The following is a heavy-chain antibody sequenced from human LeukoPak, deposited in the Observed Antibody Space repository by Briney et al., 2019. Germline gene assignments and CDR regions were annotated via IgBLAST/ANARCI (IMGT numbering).Heavy chain of an antibody. CDR3: ATWGGSGSKGNFDY. J-gene: IGHJ4*02. Sequence: ASVKVSCKASGYTFTGYYMHWVRQAPGQGLEWMGWINPKSGGTNYVQKFQGRVTMTRDTSISTSYMEVSRLRSDDTAVYYCATWGGSGSKGNFDYWGQGTLVTVSS. CDR2: INPKSGGT. CDR1: GYTFTGYY. D-gene: IGHD3-10*01. V-gene: IGHV1-2*02.